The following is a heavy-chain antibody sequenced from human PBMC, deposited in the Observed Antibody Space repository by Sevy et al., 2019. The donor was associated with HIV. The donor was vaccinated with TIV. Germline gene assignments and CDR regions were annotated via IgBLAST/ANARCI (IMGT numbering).Heavy chain of an antibody. CDR3: ASCSGGDYYFDY. CDR1: GGSISSGGYY. Sequence: SETLSLTCTVSGGSISSGGYYWSWIRQHPGKGLEWIGYIYYSGSNYYNPSLKSRVTISVDTSKNQFSLKLSSVTAADTAVYYCASCSGGDYYFDYWGQGTLVTVSS. V-gene: IGHV4-31*03. CDR2: IYYSGSN. D-gene: IGHD2-15*01. J-gene: IGHJ4*02.